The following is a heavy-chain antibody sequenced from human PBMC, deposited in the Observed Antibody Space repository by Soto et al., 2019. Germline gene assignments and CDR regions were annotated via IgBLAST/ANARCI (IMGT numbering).Heavy chain of an antibody. CDR2: ISTFNGNT. CDR3: ARGTVSSGRWFGP. CDR1: ASTFTGYT. J-gene: IGHJ5*02. Sequence: QVHLVQSGTEVKEPGASVKVSCKASASTFTGYTINWVRQAPGQGLVWMGWISTFNGNTKYAGNFESRVTMTTNSSMTSALMELTSLTLDDSAVYFCARGTVSSGRWFGPLGQGTLVSVSS. V-gene: IGHV1-18*04. D-gene: IGHD1-1*01.